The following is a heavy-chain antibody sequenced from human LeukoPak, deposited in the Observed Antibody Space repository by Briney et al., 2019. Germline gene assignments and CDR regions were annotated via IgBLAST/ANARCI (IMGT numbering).Heavy chain of an antibody. CDR2: IWYDGSNK. J-gene: IGHJ4*02. V-gene: IGHV3-33*01. CDR1: GFTFSSYG. Sequence: PGRSLRLSCAASGFTFSSYGMHWVRQAPGKGLEWVAVIWYDGSNKYYADSVKGRFTISRDNSKNTLCLQMNSLRAEDTAVYYCARRDYVWGSYRYSPPDYWGQGTLVTVSS. CDR3: ARRDYVWGSYRYSPPDY. D-gene: IGHD3-16*02.